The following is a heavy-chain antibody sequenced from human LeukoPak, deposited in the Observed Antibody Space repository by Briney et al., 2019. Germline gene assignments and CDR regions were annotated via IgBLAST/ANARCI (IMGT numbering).Heavy chain of an antibody. J-gene: IGHJ5*02. D-gene: IGHD1-26*01. Sequence: PGGSLRLSCAASGFTFTSYTMNWVRQPPGKGLEWVSSISTDGRYIYYADPVKGRFTLSSDNAKNSLLLPMNSLRADDTAMYYCARGGGSYYGALGQGTLVTGSS. CDR3: ARGGGSYYGA. CDR1: GFTFTSYT. CDR2: ISTDGRYI. V-gene: IGHV3-21*01.